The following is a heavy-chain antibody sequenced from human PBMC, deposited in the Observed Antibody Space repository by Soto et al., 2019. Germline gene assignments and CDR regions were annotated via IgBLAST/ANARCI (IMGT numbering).Heavy chain of an antibody. D-gene: IGHD6-19*01. V-gene: IGHV4-31*11. Sequence: QVQLQESGPGLVIPSQTLTLTCAVSGASIDNNGYSWTWIRQHPGKRLEWIGTYNNRGDTYYNPSLKSRLTISLDTSQNHFSLRLNAVTAADTATYYCARGGSGWKALNWFDPWGQGIMVTVSS. J-gene: IGHJ5*02. CDR3: ARGGSGWKALNWFDP. CDR2: YNNRGDT. CDR1: GASIDNNGYS.